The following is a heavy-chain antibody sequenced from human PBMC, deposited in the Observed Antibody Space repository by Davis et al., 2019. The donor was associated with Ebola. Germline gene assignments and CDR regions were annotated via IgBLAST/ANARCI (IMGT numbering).Heavy chain of an antibody. V-gene: IGHV3-73*01. CDR1: GFTFSGSA. D-gene: IGHD2-2*01. Sequence: GGSLRLSCAASGFTFSGSAMHWVRQASGKGLEWVGRIRTKPNNYATTYAASVRGRFTISRDDSKDTAYLQMNSLTADDTAVYYCARDPTMLYYFDYWGQGTPVTVSS. CDR3: ARDPTMLYYFDY. J-gene: IGHJ4*02. CDR2: IRTKPNNYAT.